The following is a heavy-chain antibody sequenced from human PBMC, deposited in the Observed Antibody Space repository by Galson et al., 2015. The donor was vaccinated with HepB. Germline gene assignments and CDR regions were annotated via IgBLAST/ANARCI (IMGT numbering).Heavy chain of an antibody. CDR2: ISSSSSYI. D-gene: IGHD3-9*01. CDR1: GFTFSSYS. J-gene: IGHJ3*02. CDR3: ARGNDILTEADDAFDI. V-gene: IGHV3-21*01. Sequence: SLRLSCAASGFTFSSYSMNWVRQAPGKGLEWVSSISSSSSYIYYADSVKGRFTISRDNAKNSLYLQMNSLRAEDTAVYYCARGNDILTEADDAFDIWGQGTMVTVSS.